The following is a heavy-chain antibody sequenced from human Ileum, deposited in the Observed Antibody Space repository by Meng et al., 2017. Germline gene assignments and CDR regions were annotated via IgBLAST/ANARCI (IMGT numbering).Heavy chain of an antibody. CDR3: ARGREQQLVRGFGY. D-gene: IGHD6-6*01. J-gene: IGHJ4*02. CDR1: GGSYSGYY. V-gene: IGHV4-34*02. Sequence: VQLAEWCRSLLQPSETLSLPCAVYGGSYSGYYWSLLPQPPGEGLEWIGEINHSGNTNYNPSLKSRVTLSLDTSKNHFSLNLTSVTAADTAVYYCARGREQQLVRGFGYWGQGTVVTVSS. CDR2: INHSGNT.